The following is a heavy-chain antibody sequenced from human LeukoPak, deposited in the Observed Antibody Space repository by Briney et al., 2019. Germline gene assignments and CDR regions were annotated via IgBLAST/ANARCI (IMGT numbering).Heavy chain of an antibody. CDR1: GFTFSSYA. D-gene: IGHD6-19*01. J-gene: IGHJ4*02. V-gene: IGHV3-9*01. CDR3: AKDNRRHYTSGPNPDSLH. Sequence: GGSLRLSCAASGFTFSSYAMSWVRQAPGKGLEWVSGISWNSGSIDYADSVKGRFTISRDNAKNSLYLQMNSLRGEDTAFYYCAKDNRRHYTSGPNPDSLHWGQGALVTVSS. CDR2: ISWNSGSI.